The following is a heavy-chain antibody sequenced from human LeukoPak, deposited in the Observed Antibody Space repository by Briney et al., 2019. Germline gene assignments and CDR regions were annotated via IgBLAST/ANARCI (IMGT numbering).Heavy chain of an antibody. D-gene: IGHD2-2*01. CDR2: IYYSGST. V-gene: IGHV4-39*01. Sequence: SETLSLTCTVSGGSISSSSYYWGWIRQPPGKGLEWIGSIYYSGSTYYNPSLKSRVTISVDTSKNQFSLKLSSVTAAGTAVYYCASQVVPAAITVFDYWGQGTLVTVSS. CDR1: GGSISSSSYY. CDR3: ASQVVPAAITVFDY. J-gene: IGHJ4*02.